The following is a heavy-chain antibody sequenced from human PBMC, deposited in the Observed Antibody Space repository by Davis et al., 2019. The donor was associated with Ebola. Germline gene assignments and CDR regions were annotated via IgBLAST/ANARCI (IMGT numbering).Heavy chain of an antibody. CDR3: ARDRITISSFDL. CDR2: ISSSSLTT. Sequence: GESLKISCAASGFTFSSYTMNWVRQAPGKGLEWLSYISSSSLTTYSADSVKGRFTISRDNSQNTLYLQMNSLRAEDTAVYYCARDRITISSFDLWGRGTLVTVSS. V-gene: IGHV3-48*01. D-gene: IGHD3-3*01. CDR1: GFTFSSYT. J-gene: IGHJ2*01.